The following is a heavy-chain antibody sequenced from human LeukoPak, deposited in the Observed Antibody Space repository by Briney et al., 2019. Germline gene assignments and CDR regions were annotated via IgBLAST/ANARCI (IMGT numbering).Heavy chain of an antibody. J-gene: IGHJ4*02. Sequence: GGSLRLSCAASGFTFGNYWMSWVRQPPGKGLEWVANIKDDGSAKRCLDSVRGRFTISRDNDKNSLYLQMNSLRAEDTAVYYCAARLGGTGAYFYWGQGTLVTVSS. CDR2: IKDDGSAK. CDR1: GFTFGNYW. CDR3: AARLGGTGAYFY. D-gene: IGHD7-27*01. V-gene: IGHV3-7*01.